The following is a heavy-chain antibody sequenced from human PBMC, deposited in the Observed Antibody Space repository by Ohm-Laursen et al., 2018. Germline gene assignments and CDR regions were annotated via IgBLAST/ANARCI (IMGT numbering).Heavy chain of an antibody. CDR3: ARDLIAYCPTTSCDNFGMDV. J-gene: IGHJ6*02. Sequence: SETLSLTCTVSGGSISSYYWSWIRQPPGKGLEWIGYINHSGSTNYNPSLKSRLTISVDTSKNQFSLKLTSVTAADTAVYYCARDLIAYCPTTSCDNFGMDVWGQGTTVTVSS. CDR1: GGSISSYY. D-gene: IGHD2-2*01. CDR2: INHSGST. V-gene: IGHV4-59*01.